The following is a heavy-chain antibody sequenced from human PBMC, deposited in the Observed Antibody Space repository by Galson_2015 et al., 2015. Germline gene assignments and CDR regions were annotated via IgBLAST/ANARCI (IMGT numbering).Heavy chain of an antibody. CDR1: GYSFPSYW. J-gene: IGHJ5*02. D-gene: IGHD5-12*01. Sequence: SGAEVKKPGESLKLSCKGSGYSFPSYWIGWVRQMPGKGLEWMGIIYPGDSDTRYSPSFQGQVTISADKSISTAYLQWSSLKASDTAMYYCASRYSGYEYGDWFDPWGQGTLVTVSS. CDR2: IYPGDSDT. V-gene: IGHV5-51*01. CDR3: ASRYSGYEYGDWFDP.